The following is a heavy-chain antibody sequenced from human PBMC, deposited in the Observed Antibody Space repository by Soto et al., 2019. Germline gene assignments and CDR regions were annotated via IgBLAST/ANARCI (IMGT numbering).Heavy chain of an antibody. CDR3: AKDYSSSNVRIDN. V-gene: IGHV3-30*18. Sequence: VGSLRLSCVASGFTFRGCGMHWVRQTPGKGLEWVALVSYDGSHQYYADSVRGRFTISRDNSKNTVYLQMNSLRGEDTALYYCAKDYSSSNVRIDNWGQGTLVTVSS. J-gene: IGHJ4*02. CDR1: GFTFRGCG. CDR2: VSYDGSHQ. D-gene: IGHD6-6*01.